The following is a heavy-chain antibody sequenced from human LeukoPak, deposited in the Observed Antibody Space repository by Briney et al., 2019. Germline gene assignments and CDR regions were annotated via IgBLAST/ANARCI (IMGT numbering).Heavy chain of an antibody. CDR3: ARGRAMVRGVIINWFGP. J-gene: IGHJ5*02. Sequence: ASVKVSCKASGYTFTGYYMHWVRQAPGQGLEWMGWINPNSGGTNYAQKFQGRVTMTRDTSISTAYMELSRLRSDDTAVYYCARGRAMVRGVIINWFGPWGQGTLVTVSS. D-gene: IGHD3-10*01. V-gene: IGHV1-2*02. CDR1: GYTFTGYY. CDR2: INPNSGGT.